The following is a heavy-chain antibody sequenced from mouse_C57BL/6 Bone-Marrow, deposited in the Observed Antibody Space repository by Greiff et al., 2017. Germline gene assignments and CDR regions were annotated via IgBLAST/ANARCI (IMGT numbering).Heavy chain of an antibody. J-gene: IGHJ3*01. CDR2: ISNGGGST. CDR3: ARHDWDWFAY. D-gene: IGHD4-1*01. Sequence: EVKLVESGGGLVQPGGSLKLSCAASGFTFSDYYMYWVRQTPEQRLEWVAYISNGGGSTYYPDTVKGRFTLSSDNAKNALYLQMSRLKSEDAAMYYCARHDWDWFAYGGQGTLVTVSA. CDR1: GFTFSDYY. V-gene: IGHV5-12*01.